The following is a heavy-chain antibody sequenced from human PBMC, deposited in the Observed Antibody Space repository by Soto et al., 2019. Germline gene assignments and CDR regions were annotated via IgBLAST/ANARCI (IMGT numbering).Heavy chain of an antibody. CDR3: ARDKGRSPLDY. D-gene: IGHD2-15*01. CDR1: GFTFSSYS. J-gene: IGHJ4*02. V-gene: IGHV3-48*01. CDR2: ISSSSSTI. Sequence: EVQLVESGGGLVQPGGSLRLSCAASGFTFSSYSMNWVRQAPGKGLEWVSYISSSSSTIYYADSVKGRFTISRDNAKNSRYLHMNSLRAEDTAVYYCARDKGRSPLDYWGQGPLVTVSS.